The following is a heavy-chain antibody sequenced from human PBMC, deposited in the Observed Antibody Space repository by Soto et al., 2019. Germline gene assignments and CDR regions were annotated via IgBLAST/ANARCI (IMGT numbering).Heavy chain of an antibody. CDR1: GDSFTSYW. CDR2: IYPGDSDT. D-gene: IGHD3-3*01. V-gene: IGHV5-51*03. Sequence: EVQLVQSGAEVIKPGDSLKISCKGSGDSFTSYWIGWVRQMPGKGLEWMGIIYPGDSDTRYSPSFQGQVTISADKSISTAYLQWSSLKASDTAMYYCARRRSRDYDFWSGYPIPDFDYWGQGTLVTVSS. CDR3: ARRRSRDYDFWSGYPIPDFDY. J-gene: IGHJ4*02.